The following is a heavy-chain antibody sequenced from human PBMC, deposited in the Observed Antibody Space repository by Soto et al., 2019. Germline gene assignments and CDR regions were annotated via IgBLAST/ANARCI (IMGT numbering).Heavy chain of an antibody. Sequence: PGGSLRLSCAASGFTFSSYWMSWVRQAPGKGLEWVANIKQDGSEKYYVDSVKGRFTISRDNAKNSLYLQMNSLRAEDTAVYYCARELQILKNDYYYGMDVWGQGTTVTVSS. D-gene: IGHD4-4*01. CDR2: IKQDGSEK. J-gene: IGHJ6*02. CDR1: GFTFSSYW. CDR3: ARELQILKNDYYYGMDV. V-gene: IGHV3-7*03.